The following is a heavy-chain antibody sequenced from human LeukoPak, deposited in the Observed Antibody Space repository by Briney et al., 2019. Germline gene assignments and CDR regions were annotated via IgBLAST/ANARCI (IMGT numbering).Heavy chain of an antibody. CDR2: ISSSSSTI. D-gene: IGHD3-10*01. J-gene: IGHJ4*02. CDR1: GFTFSSYS. V-gene: IGHV3-48*04. CDR3: ARDWWFGELSN. Sequence: GGSLRLSCAASGFTFSSYSMNWVRQAPGKGLEWVSYISSSSSTIYYADSVKGRFTISRDNAKNSLYLQMNSLRAEDTAVYYCARDWWFGELSNWGQGTLVTVSS.